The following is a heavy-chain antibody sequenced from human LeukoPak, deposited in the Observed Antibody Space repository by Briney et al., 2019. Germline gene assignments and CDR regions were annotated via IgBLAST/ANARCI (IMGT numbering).Heavy chain of an antibody. J-gene: IGHJ5*02. Sequence: PGGSPRLSCETSGLSFSSYGLHWVRQAPGKGLEWVAFIRYDGSNKYYADSVKGRFTISRDNSKNTLYLQMNSLRAEDTAVYYCARDNWNPWGQGTLVTVSS. CDR3: ARDNWNP. V-gene: IGHV3-30*02. D-gene: IGHD1-20*01. CDR1: GLSFSSYG. CDR2: IRYDGSNK.